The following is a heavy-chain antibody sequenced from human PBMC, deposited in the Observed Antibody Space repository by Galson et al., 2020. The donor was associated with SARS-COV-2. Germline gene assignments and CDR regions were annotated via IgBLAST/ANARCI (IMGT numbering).Heavy chain of an antibody. V-gene: IGHV3-23*01. Sequence: GESLKISCAASGFTFSSYAMSWVRQAPGKGLEWVSAISGSGGNTYYADSVQGRFTISRDNSKNTLYLQMNSLRAEDTAVFYCAKGRYSGYDYHAFDIWGQGTMVTVSS. CDR1: GFTFSSYA. J-gene: IGHJ3*02. CDR3: AKGRYSGYDYHAFDI. D-gene: IGHD5-12*01. CDR2: ISGSGGNT.